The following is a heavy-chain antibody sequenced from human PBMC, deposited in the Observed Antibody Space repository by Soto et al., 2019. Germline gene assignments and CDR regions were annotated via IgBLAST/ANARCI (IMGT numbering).Heavy chain of an antibody. J-gene: IGHJ5*02. D-gene: IGHD3-22*01. CDR1: GGTFSSYA. Sequence: QVQLVQSGAEVKKPGSSVKVSCKASGGTFSSYAISWVRQAPGQGLEWMGGIIPIFGTANYAQKFQGRVTITAEESTSTAYMELSSLRSEDTAVYYCARDAREMPQYYYDSSGYYYNWFDPWGQGTLVTVSS. CDR3: ARDAREMPQYYYDSSGYYYNWFDP. V-gene: IGHV1-69*01. CDR2: IIPIFGTA.